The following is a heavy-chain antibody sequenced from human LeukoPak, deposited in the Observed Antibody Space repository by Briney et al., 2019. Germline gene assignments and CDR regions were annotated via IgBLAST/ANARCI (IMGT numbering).Heavy chain of an antibody. D-gene: IGHD3-10*01. V-gene: IGHV3-30*02. J-gene: IGHJ4*02. Sequence: PGRSLRLSCAASGFTFSSYGMDWVRQAPGKGLEWVAFIRYDGSNKYYADSVKGRFTISRDNSKNTLYLQMNSLRAEDTAVYYCAKDKEGNFDYWGQGTLVTVSS. CDR1: GFTFSSYG. CDR2: IRYDGSNK. CDR3: AKDKEGNFDY.